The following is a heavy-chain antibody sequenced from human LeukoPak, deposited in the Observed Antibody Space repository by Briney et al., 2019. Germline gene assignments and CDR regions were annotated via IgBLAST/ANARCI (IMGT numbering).Heavy chain of an antibody. V-gene: IGHV4-61*01. CDR2: IYYSGST. J-gene: IGHJ4*02. CDR3: ARVVATSTIDY. D-gene: IGHD5-12*01. Sequence: PSETLSLTCTVSGGSVSSGSYYWSWIRQPPGKGLEWIGYIYYSGSTNYNPSLKSRVSISVDTSKNQFSLKLSSVTAADTAVYYRARVVATSTIDYWGQGTLVTVSS. CDR1: GGSVSSGSYY.